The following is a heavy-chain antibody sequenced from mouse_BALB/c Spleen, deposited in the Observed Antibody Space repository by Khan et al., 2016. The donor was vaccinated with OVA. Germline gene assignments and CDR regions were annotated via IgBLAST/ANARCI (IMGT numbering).Heavy chain of an antibody. CDR1: GYSITSDYA. CDR2: ITYSGST. CDR3: EMGRTY. D-gene: IGHD4-1*01. Sequence: EVQLQESGPGLVTPSQSLSLTCTVTGYSITSDYAWNWIRQFPGNKLEWMGYITYSGSTRYNPSLNSRISITPDTSKNQFFLQLNFVTTEDTATYFCEMGRTYWGQGTLVTVSA. V-gene: IGHV3-2*02. J-gene: IGHJ3*01.